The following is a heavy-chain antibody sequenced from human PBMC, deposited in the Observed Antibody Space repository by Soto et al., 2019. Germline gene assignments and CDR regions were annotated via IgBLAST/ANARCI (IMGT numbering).Heavy chain of an antibody. CDR2: IKQDGSEK. CDR3: ASLGRHG. Sequence: GGSLRLSCAASGFTFSDTWMDWVRQAPGKGPECVANIKQDGSEKNYADSVKGRFIISRDNAKNSLYLQMNSLRAEDTAVYYCASLGRHGWGQGTTVTVSS. J-gene: IGHJ6*02. D-gene: IGHD3-16*01. V-gene: IGHV3-7*01. CDR1: GFTFSDTW.